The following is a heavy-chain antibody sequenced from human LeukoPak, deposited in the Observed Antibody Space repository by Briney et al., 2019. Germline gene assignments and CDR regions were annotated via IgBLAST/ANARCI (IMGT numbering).Heavy chain of an antibody. CDR1: GFTFSNYA. CDR2: ISGSGGTT. J-gene: IGHJ6*04. Sequence: PGGSLRLSCAASGFTFSNYAMSWVRQAPGKGLERVSAISGSGGTTYYADSVKGRFTISRDNAKNSLYLQMNSLRAEDTAVYYCAELGITMIGGVWGRGTTVTISS. CDR3: AELGITMIGGV. V-gene: IGHV3-23*01. D-gene: IGHD3-10*02.